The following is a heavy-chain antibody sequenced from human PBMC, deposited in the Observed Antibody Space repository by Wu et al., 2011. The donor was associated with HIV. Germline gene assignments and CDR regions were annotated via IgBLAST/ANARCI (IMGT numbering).Heavy chain of an antibody. D-gene: IGHD2-2*01. Sequence: QVQLMQSGAEVKSPGSSMQVSCTTSGGTFTNYAFAWVRQAPGQGLEWMGGIXPFFGSTMYAERFQGRLRITADKSTSTTYMHLSDLTYEDTALYYCARVRDINIAAEPPAYWYFTLWGRGTLVHCLL. V-gene: IGHV1-69*14. J-gene: IGHJ2*01. CDR2: IXPFFGST. CDR3: ARVRDINIAAEPPAYWYFTL. CDR1: GGTFTNYA.